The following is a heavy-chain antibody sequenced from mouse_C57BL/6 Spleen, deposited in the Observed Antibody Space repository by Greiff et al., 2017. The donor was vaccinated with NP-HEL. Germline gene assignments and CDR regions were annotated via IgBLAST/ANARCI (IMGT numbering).Heavy chain of an antibody. CDR2: IYPGSGNT. Sequence: VQLQQSGAELVRPGASVKLSCKASGYTFTDYYINWVKQRPGQGLEWIARIYPGSGNTYYNEKFKGKATLTAEKSSSTAYMQLSSLTSEDSAVYFCARHYGSSYVWYFDVWGTGTTVTVSS. V-gene: IGHV1-76*01. J-gene: IGHJ1*03. CDR3: ARHYGSSYVWYFDV. CDR1: GYTFTDYY. D-gene: IGHD1-1*01.